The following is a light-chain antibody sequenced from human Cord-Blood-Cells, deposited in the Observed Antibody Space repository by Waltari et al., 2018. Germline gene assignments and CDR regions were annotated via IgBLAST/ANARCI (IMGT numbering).Light chain of an antibody. J-gene: IGKJ4*01. Sequence: IRRTPSPSSFSARTGDRVTISCRVSQGISSYLAWYQQKPGKAPKLLIYAASTLQSGVPSRFSGSGSGTDFTLTISCLQSEDFATYYCQQYYSYPLTFGGGTKVEIK. CDR2: AAS. V-gene: IGKV1-8*01. CDR1: QGISSY. CDR3: QQYYSYPLT.